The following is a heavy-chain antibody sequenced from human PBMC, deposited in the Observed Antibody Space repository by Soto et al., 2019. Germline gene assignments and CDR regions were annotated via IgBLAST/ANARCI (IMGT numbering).Heavy chain of an antibody. CDR1: GFTFSGYA. D-gene: IGHD4-17*01. CDR3: ARGSAYSDYDLEY. V-gene: IGHV3-23*01. J-gene: IGHJ4*02. Sequence: EVQLLESGGGLLRPGGSLSLSLAAPGFTFSGYAIPWVRKAPGKGREWVSGVSGTGGSAYYADSVKGRFTISRDKSTNTLYLHMNSLRAEDTAVYYCARGSAYSDYDLEYWGQGTLVTVSS. CDR2: VSGTGGSA.